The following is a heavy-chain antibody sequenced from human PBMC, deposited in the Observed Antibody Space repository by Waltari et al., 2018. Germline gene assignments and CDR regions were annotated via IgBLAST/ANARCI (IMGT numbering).Heavy chain of an antibody. CDR3: TRDPIDTRFLEYGGDY. Sequence: QVHLVESGGGVVQPGRSLRLSCVASGLTFDTYSLHWVRQAPGKGLEWVAVISYDGNSKFYADSVKGRFTISRDNSKNTLYLQMNSLRRDDAAVYYCTRDPIDTRFLEYGGDYWGQGTLVTVSS. J-gene: IGHJ4*02. CDR2: ISYDGNSK. CDR1: GLTFDTYS. V-gene: IGHV3-30-3*01. D-gene: IGHD3-3*01.